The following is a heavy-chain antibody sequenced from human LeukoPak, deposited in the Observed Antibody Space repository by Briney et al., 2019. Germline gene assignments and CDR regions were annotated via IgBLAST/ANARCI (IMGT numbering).Heavy chain of an antibody. Sequence: GGSLRLSCAASGFTFSSYGMHWVRQAPGKGLEWVAVISYDGSNKYYADSVKGRFTISRDNSKNTLYLQTNSLRAEDTAVYYCAKGGYSSGWTDFDYWGQGTLVTVSS. D-gene: IGHD6-19*01. CDR2: ISYDGSNK. CDR3: AKGGYSSGWTDFDY. J-gene: IGHJ4*02. CDR1: GFTFSSYG. V-gene: IGHV3-30*18.